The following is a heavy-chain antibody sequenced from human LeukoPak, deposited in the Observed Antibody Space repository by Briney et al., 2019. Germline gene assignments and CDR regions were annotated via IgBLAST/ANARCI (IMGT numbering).Heavy chain of an antibody. CDR2: ISGSGGST. CDR1: GFTFSSHG. V-gene: IGHV3-23*01. D-gene: IGHD3-9*01. Sequence: GGSLRLSCAASGFTFSSHGMSWVRQAPGKGLEWVSAISGSGGSTYYADSVKGRFTISRDNSKNTLYLQMNSLRAEDTAVYYCAKCILTGYYKGYMDVWGKGTTVTISS. J-gene: IGHJ6*03. CDR3: AKCILTGYYKGYMDV.